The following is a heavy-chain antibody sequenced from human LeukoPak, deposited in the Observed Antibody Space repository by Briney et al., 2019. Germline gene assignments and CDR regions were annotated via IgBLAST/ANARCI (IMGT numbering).Heavy chain of an antibody. Sequence: GGSLRLSCAASGFTFSSYAMSWVRQAPGKGLEWVSAISGSGGSTYYADSVKGRFTISRDNSKNTLYLQMNSLRADGTAVYYCACGGDYNWFDPWGQGTLVTVSS. J-gene: IGHJ5*02. D-gene: IGHD2-21*02. V-gene: IGHV3-23*01. CDR2: ISGSGGST. CDR1: GFTFSSYA. CDR3: ACGGDYNWFDP.